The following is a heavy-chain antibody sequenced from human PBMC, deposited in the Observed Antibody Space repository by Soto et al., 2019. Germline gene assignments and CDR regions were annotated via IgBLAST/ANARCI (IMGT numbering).Heavy chain of an antibody. CDR2: IYKSGST. D-gene: IGHD2-2*01. CDR3: ARQSCSSTSCYGYDYYGMDI. J-gene: IGHJ6*02. Sequence: QVQLQESGPGLVQPSETLSLTCTVSGGSISSYSWNWIRQPPGKGLEWIGYIYKSGSTNYNPSPKGRVTIEVDTSKNQFSLMLSSVAAADTAVYYCARQSCSSTSCYGYDYYGMDIWGQGTTVTVSS. V-gene: IGHV4-59*01. CDR1: GGSISSYS.